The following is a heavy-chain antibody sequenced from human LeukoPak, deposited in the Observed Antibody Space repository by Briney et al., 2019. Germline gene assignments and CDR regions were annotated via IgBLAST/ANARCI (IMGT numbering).Heavy chain of an antibody. Sequence: SETLSLTCTVSGGSISSYYWSWIGQPPGKGLEWIGYIYYSGSNNYNPSLKRRVTISVDKSKNQFSLKLSSVTAADTAVYYCARSYGSSRGYFDYWGQGTLVTVSS. CDR3: ARSYGSSRGYFDY. V-gene: IGHV4-59*01. CDR1: GGSISSYY. CDR2: IYYSGSN. J-gene: IGHJ4*02. D-gene: IGHD6-6*01.